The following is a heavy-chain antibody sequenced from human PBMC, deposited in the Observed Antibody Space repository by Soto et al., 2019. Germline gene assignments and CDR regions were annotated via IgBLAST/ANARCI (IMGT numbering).Heavy chain of an antibody. V-gene: IGHV5-10-1*01. CDR3: ASHGRATPYYYYGMDV. CDR2: IDPSDSYT. J-gene: IGHJ6*02. CDR1: GYSFTSYW. Sequence: GESLKISCKGSGYSFTSYWISWVRQMSEKGLEWMGRIDPSDSYTNYSPSFQGHVTISADKSISTAYLQWNSLKASDTAMYYCASHGRATPYYYYGMDVWGQGTTVTVSS. D-gene: IGHD4-17*01.